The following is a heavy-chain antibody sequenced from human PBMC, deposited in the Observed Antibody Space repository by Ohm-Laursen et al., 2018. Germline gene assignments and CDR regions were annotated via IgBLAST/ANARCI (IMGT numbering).Heavy chain of an antibody. V-gene: IGHV3-33*01. Sequence: SLRLSCAASGFTFSSYGMHWVRQAPGKGLEWVAVIWYDGSNKYYADSVKGRFTISRDNSKNTLYLQMNSLRAEDTAVYYCARDLGGTIFGVGLDYWGQGTLVTVSS. CDR2: IWYDGSNK. CDR1: GFTFSSYG. CDR3: ARDLGGTIFGVGLDY. J-gene: IGHJ4*02. D-gene: IGHD3-3*01.